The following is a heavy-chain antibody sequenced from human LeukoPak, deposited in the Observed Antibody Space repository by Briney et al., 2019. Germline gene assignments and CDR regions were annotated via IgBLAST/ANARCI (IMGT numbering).Heavy chain of an antibody. J-gene: IGHJ4*02. Sequence: GASVKVSCKASGYTFTGYYMHWVRQAPGQGLEWMGWINPNSGGTNYAQKFQGWVTMTRDTSISTAYMELSRLRSDDTAVYYCARGGYYSSYRKWLRLDYWGQGTLVTVSS. CDR3: ARGGYYSSYRKWLRLDY. D-gene: IGHD5-12*01. V-gene: IGHV1-2*04. CDR2: INPNSGGT. CDR1: GYTFTGYY.